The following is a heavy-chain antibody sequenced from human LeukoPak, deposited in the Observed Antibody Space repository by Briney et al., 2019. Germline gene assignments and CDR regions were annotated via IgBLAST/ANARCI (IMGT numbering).Heavy chain of an antibody. Sequence: ASVKVSCKASGGTFSSYAISWVRQAPGQGLEWMGRIIPIFGTANYAQKFQGRVTITTDESTSTAYMELSSLRSEDTAVYYCARDGDYGDYADDYWGQGTLVTVSS. CDR1: GGTFSSYA. V-gene: IGHV1-69*05. J-gene: IGHJ4*02. D-gene: IGHD4-17*01. CDR2: IIPIFGTA. CDR3: ARDGDYGDYADDY.